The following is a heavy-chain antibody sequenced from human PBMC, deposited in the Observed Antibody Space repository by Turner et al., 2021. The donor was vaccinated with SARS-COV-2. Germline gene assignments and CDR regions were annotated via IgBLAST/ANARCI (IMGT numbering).Heavy chain of an antibody. J-gene: IGHJ4*02. CDR3: AKPPGEQWLVLALVFDY. CDR2: ISGSGGST. CDR1: GFTFSSYA. D-gene: IGHD6-19*01. Sequence: EVQLLESGGGLVQPGGSLRLSCAASGFTFSSYAMSWVRQAPGKGLEWGSAISGSGGSTYYADSVKCRFTISRDNSKNTLYLQMNSLRAEDTAVYYCAKPPGEQWLVLALVFDYWGQGTLVTVSS. V-gene: IGHV3-23*01.